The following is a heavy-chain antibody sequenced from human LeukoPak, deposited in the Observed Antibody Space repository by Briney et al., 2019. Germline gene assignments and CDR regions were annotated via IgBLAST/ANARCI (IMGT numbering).Heavy chain of an antibody. V-gene: IGHV3-30*04. J-gene: IGHJ3*02. Sequence: PGGSLRLSCAASGFTFSSYAMHWVRQAPGKGLEWVAVISYDGSNKYYADSVKGRFTISRDNSKNTLYLQMNSLRAEDTAVYYCAITYGDYVGGAFDIWGQGTMVTVSS. CDR3: AITYGDYVGGAFDI. CDR1: GFTFSSYA. CDR2: ISYDGSNK. D-gene: IGHD4-17*01.